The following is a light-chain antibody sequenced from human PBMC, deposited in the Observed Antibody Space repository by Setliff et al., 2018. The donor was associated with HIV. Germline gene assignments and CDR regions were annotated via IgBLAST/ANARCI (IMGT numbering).Light chain of an antibody. J-gene: IGLJ1*01. CDR3: CSYAGSSTYV. CDR1: SSDVGSYNL. CDR2: EVS. Sequence: QSALTQTASVSGSPGQSINISCTGTSSDVGSYNLVSWYQQHPGKAPKVMIYEVSKWPSGVSNRFSGSKSGITASLTISGLQAEDEADYYCCSYAGSSTYVFGTGTKVTVL. V-gene: IGLV2-23*02.